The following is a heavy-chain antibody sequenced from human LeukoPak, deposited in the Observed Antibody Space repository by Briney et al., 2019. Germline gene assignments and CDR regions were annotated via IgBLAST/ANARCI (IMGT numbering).Heavy chain of an antibody. D-gene: IGHD3-22*01. CDR2: ISGYNSKP. CDR3: AKSMIAVVEDGFDI. J-gene: IGHJ3*02. CDR1: GYSFTNYG. Sequence: ASVKVSCKTSGYSFTNYGITWVRQAPGQGLEWMGWISGYNSKPFYAQNFQGRVTMTTDTSTSTVYMEVRSLRAEDTALYYCAKSMIAVVEDGFDIWGQGTMVTVSS. V-gene: IGHV1-18*01.